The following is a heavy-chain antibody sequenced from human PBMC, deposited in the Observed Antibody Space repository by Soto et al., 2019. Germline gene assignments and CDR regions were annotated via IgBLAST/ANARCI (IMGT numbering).Heavy chain of an antibody. V-gene: IGHV4-4*02. CDR3: ARGRRYYYDSSGYQHYYYYYGMDV. J-gene: IGHJ6*02. D-gene: IGHD3-22*01. CDR1: GGSISSSNW. CDR2: IYHSGST. Sequence: SETLTLTCAVSGGSISSSNWWSWVRQPPGKGLEWIGEIYHSGSTNYNPSLKSRVAISVDKSKNQFSLKLSSVTAADTAVYYCARGRRYYYDSSGYQHYYYYYGMDVWGQGTTVTVSS.